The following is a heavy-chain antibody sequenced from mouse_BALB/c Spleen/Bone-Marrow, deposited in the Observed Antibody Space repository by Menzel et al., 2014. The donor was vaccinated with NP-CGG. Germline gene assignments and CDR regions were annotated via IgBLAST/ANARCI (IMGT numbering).Heavy chain of an antibody. D-gene: IGHD6-2*01. Sequence: VHLVESGAELARPGASVKMSCKASGYTFTSYTMRWVKQRPGQGLEWIGFINPSSNYTNYNQKFKDKATLTADKSSSTAYMQLSSLTSEDSAVYYCARVLRWSLDYWGQGTTLTVSS. J-gene: IGHJ2*01. CDR1: GYTFTSYT. V-gene: IGHV1-4*01. CDR2: INPSSNYT. CDR3: ARVLRWSLDY.